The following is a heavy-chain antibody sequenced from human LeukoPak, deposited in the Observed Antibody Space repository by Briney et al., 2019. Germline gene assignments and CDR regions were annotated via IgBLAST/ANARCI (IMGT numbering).Heavy chain of an antibody. J-gene: IGHJ4*02. V-gene: IGHV3-30*04. CDR1: GFTFSSYA. Sequence: RTGRSLILSCAASGFTFSSYAMHWVRQAPGKGLEWVAVISYDGNYADSVKGRFTISRDNSKNTLYLQMNSLRAEDTAVYYCARDVGATSTTVGSYWGQGTLVTVSS. CDR3: ARDVGATSTTVGSY. D-gene: IGHD4-23*01. CDR2: ISYDG.